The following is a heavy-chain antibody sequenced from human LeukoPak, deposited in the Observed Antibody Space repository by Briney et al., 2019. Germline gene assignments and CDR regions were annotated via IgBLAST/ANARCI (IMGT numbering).Heavy chain of an antibody. J-gene: IGHJ4*02. CDR2: IYYSGST. CDR3: ARQNVATTHFDY. Sequence: KPSETLSLTCTVSGGSISSSSYYWGWIRQPPGKGLEWIGSIYYSGSTYYNPSLKSRVTISVDTSKNQFSLKLSSVTAADTAVYYCARQNVATTHFDYWGQGTLVTVSS. D-gene: IGHD5-24*01. CDR1: GGSISSSSYY. V-gene: IGHV4-39*01.